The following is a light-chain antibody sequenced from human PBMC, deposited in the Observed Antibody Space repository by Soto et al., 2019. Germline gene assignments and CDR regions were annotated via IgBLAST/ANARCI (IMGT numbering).Light chain of an antibody. J-gene: IGKJ1*01. V-gene: IGKV4-1*01. CDR2: WAS. CDR3: QQYYTTPRT. CDR1: QRVLYSSNNKNY. Sequence: DIVMTQSPDSLAVSLGERATINCKSSQRVLYSSNNKNYLAWYQQKPGQPLKLLIFWASTRDSGVPDRFSGSGSETDFTLTISILQAEDVAVYYCQQYYTTPRTFGQGTKVEIK.